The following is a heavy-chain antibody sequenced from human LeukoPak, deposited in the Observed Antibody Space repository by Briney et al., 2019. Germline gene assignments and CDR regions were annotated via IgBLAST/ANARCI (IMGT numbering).Heavy chain of an antibody. V-gene: IGHV5-51*01. CDR2: IYPADSDI. D-gene: IGHD2-15*01. J-gene: IGHJ5*02. CDR3: ARQEYCSGASCYTWFDP. Sequence: GESLKISCKGSGYSFTSYWIAWVRQMPGKGLEWMGTIYPADSDIRYSPSFQGQVTTSADKSISTAYLQWNSLKASDTAMYYCARQEYCSGASCYTWFDPWGQGTLVTVSS. CDR1: GYSFTSYW.